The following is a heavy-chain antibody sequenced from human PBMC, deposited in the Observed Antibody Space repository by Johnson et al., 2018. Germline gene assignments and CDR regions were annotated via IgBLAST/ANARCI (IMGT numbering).Heavy chain of an antibody. Sequence: VQLVQSGGGLVQPGGSXRLSCAASGFTFSSYAMSWVRQAPGKGLEWVSAISGSGGSTYYADSVKGRFTISRDNSTNTLYLQMNGRRAEDTAVYYCAKDSGEDYGDFPFDYYYYMDVWGKGTTVTVSS. CDR3: AKDSGEDYGDFPFDYYYYMDV. CDR1: GFTFSSYA. D-gene: IGHD4-17*01. J-gene: IGHJ6*03. V-gene: IGHV3-23*04. CDR2: ISGSGGST.